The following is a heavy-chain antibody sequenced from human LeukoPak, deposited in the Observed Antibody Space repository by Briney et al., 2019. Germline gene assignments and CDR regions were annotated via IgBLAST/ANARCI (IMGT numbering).Heavy chain of an antibody. CDR2: ISGSGVST. V-gene: IGHV3-23*01. Sequence: PGGSLRLSCAASGFTFSSYAMSWVRQAPGKGLEWVSSISGSGVSTYYADSVKGRFTISRDNSKNTLYLQMNSLRAEDTAVYYCAKKTGAVAGPGVYWGQGTLVTVSS. J-gene: IGHJ4*02. D-gene: IGHD6-19*01. CDR1: GFTFSSYA. CDR3: AKKTGAVAGPGVY.